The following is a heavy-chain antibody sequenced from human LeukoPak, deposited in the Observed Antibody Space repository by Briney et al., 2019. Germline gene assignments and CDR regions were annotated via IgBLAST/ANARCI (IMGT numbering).Heavy chain of an antibody. Sequence: PSETLSLTCTVSGGSISNGSYYWSWIRQPAGKGLEWIVRIYTSGSTNSNPSLKSRLTIQVRTPKNQFSLKQSPLTATDPAAYYCAREVVGATTLDYWGQGTLVTVSS. CDR3: AREVVGATTLDY. J-gene: IGHJ4*02. D-gene: IGHD1-26*01. CDR1: GGSISNGSYY. V-gene: IGHV4-61*02. CDR2: IYTSGST.